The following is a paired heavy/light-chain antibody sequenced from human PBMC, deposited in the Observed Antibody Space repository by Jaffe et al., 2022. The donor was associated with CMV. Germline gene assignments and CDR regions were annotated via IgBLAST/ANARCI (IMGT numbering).Light chain of an antibody. CDR1: TSDVGAYNF. Sequence: QSALTQPRSVSGSPGQSVTISCAGTTSDVGAYNFVSWYQQHPGKVPKLMIFDVSLRPSGVPDRFSGSKSGNTASLTISGLQAEDEADYYCCSYTGTSWVFGGGTRLTVL. CDR3: CSYTGTSWV. J-gene: IGLJ3*02. V-gene: IGLV2-11*01. CDR2: DVS.
Heavy chain of an antibody. J-gene: IGHJ4*02. D-gene: IGHD1-20*01. V-gene: IGHV3-21*02. Sequence: EVQLVESGGGLVKPGGSLRVSCAASGFTFTRSSMSWVRQAPGKGLEWVSSISTTGSYIYYADSVKGRFTISRDNAKDSLFLQMNSLRADDTAIYYCVRVPGVTGTAWSWGQGTLVSVSS. CDR1: GFTFTRSS. CDR2: ISTTGSYI. CDR3: VRVPGVTGTAWS.